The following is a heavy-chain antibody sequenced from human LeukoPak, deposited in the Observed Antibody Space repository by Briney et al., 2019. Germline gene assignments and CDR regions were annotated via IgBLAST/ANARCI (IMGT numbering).Heavy chain of an antibody. Sequence: ASVKVSCKASGYTFTSYDINWVRQATGQGLEWMGWMNPNSGNTGYAQKFQGRVTITRNTSISTAYMELSSLRSVDTAVYYCARGNYLSRGVDYWGQGTLVTVSS. CDR3: ARGNYLSRGVDY. V-gene: IGHV1-8*03. CDR1: GYTFTSYD. J-gene: IGHJ4*02. D-gene: IGHD1-7*01. CDR2: MNPNSGNT.